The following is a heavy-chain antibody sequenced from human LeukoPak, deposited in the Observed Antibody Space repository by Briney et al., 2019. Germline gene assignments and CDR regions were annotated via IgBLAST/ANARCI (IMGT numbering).Heavy chain of an antibody. Sequence: GGSLRLSCAASGITFSGYAMTWVRQVPGRGLEWVSDISGRGENTYYADSVKGRFTISRDNSMNTLYLQMNSLRAEDTAVYYCARSGNDAPGTSLNYWGQGTLVTVS. CDR3: ARSGNDAPGTSLNY. J-gene: IGHJ4*02. D-gene: IGHD1-1*01. CDR2: ISGRGENT. CDR1: GITFSGYA. V-gene: IGHV3-23*01.